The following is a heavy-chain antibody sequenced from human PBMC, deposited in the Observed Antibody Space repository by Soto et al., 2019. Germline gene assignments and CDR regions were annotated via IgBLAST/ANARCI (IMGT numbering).Heavy chain of an antibody. V-gene: IGHV3-7*01. CDR1: GFTFSTSW. CDR2: IKQDGSEK. D-gene: IGHD3-22*01. CDR3: ARLRKSSASLVN. J-gene: IGHJ4*02. Sequence: EVQLVDSGGDLVQQGGSLRLSCVASGFTFSTSWMSWVRLAPGKGLEWLANIKQDGSEKYYVDSVKGRFTISRDNAKNSLYLQMSSLRVEDTAVYYCARLRKSSASLVNWGQGTLVAVSS.